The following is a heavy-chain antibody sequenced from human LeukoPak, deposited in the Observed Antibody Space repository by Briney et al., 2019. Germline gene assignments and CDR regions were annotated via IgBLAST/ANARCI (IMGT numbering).Heavy chain of an antibody. CDR2: IYYSGST. D-gene: IGHD3-22*01. CDR1: GGSISSSSYY. CDR3: AIRKPGPLTTIAFDY. J-gene: IGHJ4*02. Sequence: SETLSLTCTVSGGSISSSSYYWGWIRQPPGKGLEWIGRIYYSGSTYYNPSLKSRVTISVDTSKNQFSLKLSSVTAADTAVYYCAIRKPGPLTTIAFDYWGQGTLVTVSS. V-gene: IGHV4-39*01.